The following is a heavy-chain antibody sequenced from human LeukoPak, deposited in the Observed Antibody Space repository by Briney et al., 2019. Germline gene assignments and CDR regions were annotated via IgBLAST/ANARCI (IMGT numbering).Heavy chain of an antibody. J-gene: IGHJ4*02. CDR1: GGTFSSYA. D-gene: IGHD3-22*01. CDR3: ARALGYYDSSGYGVRYFDY. V-gene: IGHV1-69*04. CDR2: IIPILGIA. Sequence: EASVKVSRKASGGTFSSYAISWVRQAPGQGLEWMGRIIPILGIANYAQKFQGRVTITADKSTSTAYMELSSLRSEDTAVYYCARALGYYDSSGYGVRYFDYWGQGTLVTVPS.